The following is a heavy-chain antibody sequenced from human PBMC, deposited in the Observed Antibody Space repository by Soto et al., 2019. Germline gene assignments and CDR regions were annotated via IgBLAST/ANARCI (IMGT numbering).Heavy chain of an antibody. V-gene: IGHV4-59*01. J-gene: IGHJ6*02. CDR1: GGSISSYC. CDR2: IYYSGST. CDR3: ARCITGTTYYYYYGMDV. Sequence: SETLSLTCTVSGGSISSYCWSWIRQPPGKGLEWIGYIYYSGSTNYNPSLKSRVTISVDTSKNQFSLKLSSVTAADTAVYYCARCITGTTYYYYYGMDVWGQGTTVTVSS. D-gene: IGHD1-7*01.